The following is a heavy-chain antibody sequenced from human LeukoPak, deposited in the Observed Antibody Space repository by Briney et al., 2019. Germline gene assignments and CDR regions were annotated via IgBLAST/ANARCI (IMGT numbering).Heavy chain of an antibody. Sequence: TGGSLRLSCAASGFTFSSYAMSWVRQAPGKGLEWVSAISGSGGSTYYADSVKGRFTISRDNSKNTLYLQMNSLRAEDTAVYYCASSYDFWSGYEYYFDYWGQGTLVTVSS. V-gene: IGHV3-23*01. D-gene: IGHD3-3*01. J-gene: IGHJ4*02. CDR3: ASSYDFWSGYEYYFDY. CDR1: GFTFSSYA. CDR2: ISGSGGST.